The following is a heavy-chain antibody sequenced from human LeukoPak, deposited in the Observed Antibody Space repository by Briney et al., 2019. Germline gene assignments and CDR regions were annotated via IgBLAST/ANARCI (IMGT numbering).Heavy chain of an antibody. CDR2: ISVYNGHT. V-gene: IGHV1-18*01. D-gene: IGHD6-6*01. Sequence: ASVKVSCKASGYTFTSYDISWVRQAPGQGLEWMGWISVYNGHTNYAQKLQGRVTMTTDTSTSTAYMELRSLRSDDTAVYYCARSLEYSSSSAGDYWGQGTLVTVSS. J-gene: IGHJ4*02. CDR1: GYTFTSYD. CDR3: ARSLEYSSSSAGDY.